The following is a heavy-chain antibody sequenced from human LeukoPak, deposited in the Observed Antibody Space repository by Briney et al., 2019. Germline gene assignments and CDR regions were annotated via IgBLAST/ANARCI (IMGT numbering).Heavy chain of an antibody. CDR3: ARECSSTSCPQDY. Sequence: PSETLSLTCTVSGGSISSGDYYWSWIRQPPGKGLEWIGYIYYSGSTYYNPSLKSRVTISVDTSKNQFSLKLSSVTAADTAVYYCARECSSTSCPQDYWGQGALVTVSS. CDR1: GGSISSGDYY. J-gene: IGHJ4*02. CDR2: IYYSGST. V-gene: IGHV4-30-4*01. D-gene: IGHD2-2*01.